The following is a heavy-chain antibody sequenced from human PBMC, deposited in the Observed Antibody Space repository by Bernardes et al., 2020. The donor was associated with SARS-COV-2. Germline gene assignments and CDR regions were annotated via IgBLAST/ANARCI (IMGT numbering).Heavy chain of an antibody. CDR3: ARATGVGAPYYFDY. CDR2: ISPAGDT. V-gene: IGHV3-13*04. J-gene: IGHJ4*02. Sequence: GGSLRLSCAASGFSFSRYDMHWVRQTTINGLEWVSRISPAGDTNYPSTVKGRFTISRENAKNSLYLQMNNLRAGDTAVYYCARATGVGAPYYFDYWGQGILVTVSS. D-gene: IGHD1-26*01. CDR1: GFSFSRYD.